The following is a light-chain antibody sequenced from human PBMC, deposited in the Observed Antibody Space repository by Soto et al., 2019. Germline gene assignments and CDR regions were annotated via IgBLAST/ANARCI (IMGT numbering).Light chain of an antibody. V-gene: IGKV3-20*01. Sequence: EMVLTQSPGTLSLSPGERATLSCRASQSVSSSYLAWYQQNPGQAPRLLIYGASSRATGIPDRFSGSGSGTDFTLTISRLEPEDFAVYYCQQYGSSPEYTFGQGTKLEIK. CDR3: QQYGSSPEYT. CDR1: QSVSSSY. CDR2: GAS. J-gene: IGKJ2*01.